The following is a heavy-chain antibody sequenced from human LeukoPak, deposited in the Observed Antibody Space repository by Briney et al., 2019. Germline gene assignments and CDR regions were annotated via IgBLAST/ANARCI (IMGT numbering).Heavy chain of an antibody. Sequence: SVKVSCKASGGTFSSYAISWVRQAPGQGLEWMGRIIPIFGTANYAQKFQGRVTITTDESTSTAYMELSSLRSEDTAVYYCARELGTMIVVVITQVGWFDPWAREPWSPSPQ. D-gene: IGHD3-22*01. CDR3: ARELGTMIVVVITQVGWFDP. CDR1: GGTFSSYA. J-gene: IGHJ5*02. V-gene: IGHV1-69*05. CDR2: IIPIFGTA.